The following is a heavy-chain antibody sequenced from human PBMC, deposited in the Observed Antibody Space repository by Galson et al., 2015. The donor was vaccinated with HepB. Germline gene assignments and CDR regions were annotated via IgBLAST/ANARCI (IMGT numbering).Heavy chain of an antibody. V-gene: IGHV3-30*04. CDR2: ISSGGNIK. CDR3: ARDLVEGAPDYFDY. J-gene: IGHJ4*02. D-gene: IGHD3-16*01. CDR1: GFTFSSYA. Sequence: SLRLSCAASGFTFSSYAMHWVRQAPGKGLEWVAVISSGGNIKFYTDSVKGRFTISRDNSKNTLYLQMNSLRTEDTAVYYCARDLVEGAPDYFDYWGQGTLVTVS.